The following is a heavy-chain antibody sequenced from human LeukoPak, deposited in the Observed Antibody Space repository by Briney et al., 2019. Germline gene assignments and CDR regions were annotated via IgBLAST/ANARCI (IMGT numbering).Heavy chain of an antibody. Sequence: GGSLRLSCAASGFTFSSYWMSWVRQAPGKGLEWVANIKQGGSEKFYVDSVKGRFTISRDNAKNSLYLQVNSLRAEDTAVYYCARDTRGYFDYWGQGTLVTVSS. CDR3: ARDTRGYFDY. D-gene: IGHD3-10*01. CDR1: GFTFSSYW. V-gene: IGHV3-7*05. J-gene: IGHJ4*02. CDR2: IKQGGSEK.